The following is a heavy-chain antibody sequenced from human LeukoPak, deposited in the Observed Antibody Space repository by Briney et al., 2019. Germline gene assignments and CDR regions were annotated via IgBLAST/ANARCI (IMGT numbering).Heavy chain of an antibody. CDR2: IYSGGGT. Sequence: GGSLRLSCAVSGVTVSSNHMSWVRQAPGKGLEWVSAIYSGGGTYYADSVKGRFTLSRDISKNTLYLQMNSLRAEDTAVYYCVRDASWGQGTLVTVTS. CDR1: GVTVSSNH. J-gene: IGHJ4*02. V-gene: IGHV3-66*01. CDR3: VRDAS.